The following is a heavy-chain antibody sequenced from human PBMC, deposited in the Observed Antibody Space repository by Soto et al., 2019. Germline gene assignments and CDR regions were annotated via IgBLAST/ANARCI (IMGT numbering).Heavy chain of an antibody. CDR3: ARDTTVPGGSYYYYYGMDV. V-gene: IGHV3-53*01. D-gene: IGHD4-4*01. Sequence: EVQLVESGGGLIQPGGSLRLSCAASGFTVSSNYMSWVRQAPGRGLEWDSVIYSGGSTYYADSVKGRFTISRDNTKNTLYLQMNSLRAEDTSVYYSARDTTVPGGSYYYYYGMDVWGQGTTVTVSS. J-gene: IGHJ6*02. CDR1: GFTVSSNY. CDR2: IYSGGST.